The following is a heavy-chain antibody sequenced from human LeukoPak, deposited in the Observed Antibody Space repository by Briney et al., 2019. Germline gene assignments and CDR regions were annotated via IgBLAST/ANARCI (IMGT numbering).Heavy chain of an antibody. CDR2: IYYSGST. CDR1: GGSISSYY. CDR3: ARRPGVAVAGTEFDY. V-gene: IGHV4-59*12. D-gene: IGHD6-19*01. Sequence: SETLSLTCTVSGGSISSYYWSWIRQPPGKGLEWIGYIYYSGSTNYNPSLKSRVTMSVDTSKNQFSLKLSSVTAADTAVYYCARRPGVAVAGTEFDYWGQGTLVTVSS. J-gene: IGHJ4*02.